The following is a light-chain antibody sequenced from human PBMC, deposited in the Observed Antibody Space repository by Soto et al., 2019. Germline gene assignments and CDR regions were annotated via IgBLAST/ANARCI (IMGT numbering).Light chain of an antibody. J-gene: IGKJ4*01. CDR1: QSVGSN. CDR2: DAS. Sequence: DIVLTQSPGTLSLSPGERGTISCRASQSVGSNLAWYQHKPGQAPRLLIYDASTRATGVPDTFSGSGSGTEFTLTISSLQSDDFAIYYCQHYNMWPHMLSFGGGTKVEIK. CDR3: QHYNMWPHMLS. V-gene: IGKV3-15*01.